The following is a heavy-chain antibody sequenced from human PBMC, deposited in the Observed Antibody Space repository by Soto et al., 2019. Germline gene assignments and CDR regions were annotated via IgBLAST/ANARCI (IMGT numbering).Heavy chain of an antibody. D-gene: IGHD6-19*01. Sequence: QVQLVESGGGVVQPGRSLRLSCAASGFRFSGYGMHWVRQAPGKGLEWLAAISDDGSNKYYGDSVKGRFTISRDNSKNTLYLQINRLRAEDTAVYYCAKDSEGEHNNGWPQGSWGQGTQVTVSS. CDR2: ISDDGSNK. CDR3: AKDSEGEHNNGWPQGS. J-gene: IGHJ5*02. CDR1: GFRFSGYG. V-gene: IGHV3-30*18.